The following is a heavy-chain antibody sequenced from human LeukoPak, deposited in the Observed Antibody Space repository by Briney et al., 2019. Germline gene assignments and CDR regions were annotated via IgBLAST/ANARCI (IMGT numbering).Heavy chain of an antibody. J-gene: IGHJ4*02. CDR3: ARERNLEIAVAGTIFDY. Sequence: GGSLRLSCAASGFTVSGNYMSWVRQAPGKGLEWVSVIYSGGSTYYADSVKGRFTISRDNSKNALYLQMKSLRAEDTAVYYCARERNLEIAVAGTIFDYWGQGTLVTVSS. D-gene: IGHD6-19*01. CDR2: IYSGGST. V-gene: IGHV3-66*01. CDR1: GFTVSGNY.